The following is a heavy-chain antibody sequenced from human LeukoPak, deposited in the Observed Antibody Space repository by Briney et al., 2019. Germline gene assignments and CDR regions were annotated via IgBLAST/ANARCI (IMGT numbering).Heavy chain of an antibody. D-gene: IGHD5-18*01. CDR1: GFTLSSYG. V-gene: IGHV3-33*01. Sequence: GESLKISCAASGFTLSSYGMHWVRQAPGKGLEWVAVIWYDGSNKYYADSVKGRFTISRDNSKNTLYLQMNSLRAEDTAVYYCARDSYQGGYSYGYFSRFDYWGQGTLVTVSS. CDR3: ARDSYQGGYSYGYFSRFDY. J-gene: IGHJ4*02. CDR2: IWYDGSNK.